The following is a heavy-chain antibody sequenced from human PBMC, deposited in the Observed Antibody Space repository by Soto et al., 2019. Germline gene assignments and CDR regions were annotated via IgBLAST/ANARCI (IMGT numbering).Heavy chain of an antibody. J-gene: IGHJ4*02. V-gene: IGHV3-23*01. CDR2: ISGSGGST. Sequence: GSLRLSFAASGFTFSSYALSWVRQAPGKGLDLVSAISGSGGSTYYADSVKGRFTISRDNSKNTLYLQMNSLRAEDTAVYYCAKTTRAPVAGTFDYWGQGSLVTVSS. D-gene: IGHD6-19*01. CDR3: AKTTRAPVAGTFDY. CDR1: GFTFSSYA.